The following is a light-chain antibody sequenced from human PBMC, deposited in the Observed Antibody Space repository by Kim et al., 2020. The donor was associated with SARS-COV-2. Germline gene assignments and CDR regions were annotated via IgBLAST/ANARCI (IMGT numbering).Light chain of an antibody. Sequence: QAGLTQPPSVSKGLRQTATLTCSGNSNNVGNQGAAWLQQHRGHPPRLLSYRNNNRPSGISERFSASRSGNTASLTITGLQPEDETDYYCSAWDSSLSAWVFGGWTQLTVL. CDR1: SNNVGNQG. J-gene: IGLJ3*02. CDR3: SAWDSSLSAWV. V-gene: IGLV10-54*04. CDR2: RNN.